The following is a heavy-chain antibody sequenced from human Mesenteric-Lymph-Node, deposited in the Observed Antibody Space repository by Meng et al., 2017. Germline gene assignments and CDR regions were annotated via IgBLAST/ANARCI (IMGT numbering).Heavy chain of an antibody. V-gene: IGHV5-51*01. CDR1: GYSFTTYW. J-gene: IGHJ5*02. CDR2: IFPGDSDT. Sequence: KVSCKGSGYSFTTYWIGWVRQMPGKGLEWMVIIFPGDSDTRYSPSFQGHVTISADRSISTAYLQWSSLKASDTAVYYCARQTGLGEVTYLWGQGTLVTVSS. D-gene: IGHD3-16*01. CDR3: ARQTGLGEVTYL.